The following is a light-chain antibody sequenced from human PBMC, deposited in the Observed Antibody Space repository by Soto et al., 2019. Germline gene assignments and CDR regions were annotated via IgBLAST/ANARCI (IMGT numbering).Light chain of an antibody. CDR1: QSISSY. J-gene: IGKJ3*01. CDR3: QQSYSTPRT. CDR2: AAS. V-gene: IGKV1-39*01. Sequence: DFQMTQSPSSLSASVGDRVTITCRASQSISSYLNWYQQKPGKAPKLLIYAASSLQSGVPSRFSGSGSGTDFTLTISSLQPEDFATYYCQQSYSTPRTVCPGTKVD.